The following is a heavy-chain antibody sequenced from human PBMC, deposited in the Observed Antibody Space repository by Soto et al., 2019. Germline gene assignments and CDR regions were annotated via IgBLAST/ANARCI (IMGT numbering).Heavy chain of an antibody. V-gene: IGHV5-51*01. CDR1: AYSFTNYW. Sequence: GESLKISCNGSAYSFTNYWIGWVRQMPGKGLEWMGSIYPGDSDIKYSPSFQGQVTISADKSINTAYLQWSSLKAPDSAMYYCARYFRGSGRYFFDYWGQGTLVTVSS. J-gene: IGHJ4*02. D-gene: IGHD6-19*01. CDR3: ARYFRGSGRYFFDY. CDR2: IYPGDSDI.